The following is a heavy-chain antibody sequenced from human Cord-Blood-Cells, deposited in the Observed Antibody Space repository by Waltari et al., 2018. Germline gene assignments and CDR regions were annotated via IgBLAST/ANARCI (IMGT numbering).Heavy chain of an antibody. V-gene: IGHV4-34*01. CDR1: GGSFSGYY. J-gene: IGHJ4*02. CDR3: ARSGDSGSYDY. Sequence: QVQLQQWGAGLLKPSETLSLTCAVYGGSFSGYYWSWIRQPPGKGLEWIGEINHSGSTNYNPSLKSRVTISVDTSKNQFSLKLSSVTAADTAVYYCARSGDSGSYDYWGQGTLVTVSS. CDR2: INHSGST. D-gene: IGHD1-26*01.